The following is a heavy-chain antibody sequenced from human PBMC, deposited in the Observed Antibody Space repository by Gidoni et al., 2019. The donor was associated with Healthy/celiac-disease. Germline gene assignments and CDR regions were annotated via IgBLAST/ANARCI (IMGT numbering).Heavy chain of an antibody. J-gene: IGHJ6*02. D-gene: IGHD1-26*01. V-gene: IGHV1-58*02. CDR1: GFTFTISA. CDR2: IVVGSGNT. Sequence: QLVQSGAEVKKPGTSVKVSCKASGFTFTISAMQWLRQARGQRLEWIGWIVVGSGNTNYAQKFQERVTITRDKSTSTAYMELSSLRSEDTAVYYCAAREWEPYGMDVWGQGTTVTVSS. CDR3: AAREWEPYGMDV.